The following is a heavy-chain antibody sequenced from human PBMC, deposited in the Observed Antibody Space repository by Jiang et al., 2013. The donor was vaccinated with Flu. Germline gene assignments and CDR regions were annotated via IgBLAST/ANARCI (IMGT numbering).Heavy chain of an antibody. Sequence: GTANYAQKFQGRVTITADESTSTAYMELSSLRSEDTAVYYCARSQADYYGSGSYYYNFRFDPWGQGTLVTVSS. J-gene: IGHJ5*02. CDR2: GTA. D-gene: IGHD3-10*01. V-gene: IGHV1-69*01. CDR3: ARSQADYYGSGSYYYNFRFDP.